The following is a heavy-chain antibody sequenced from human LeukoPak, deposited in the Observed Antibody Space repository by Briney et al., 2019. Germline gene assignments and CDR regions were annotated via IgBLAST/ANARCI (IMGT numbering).Heavy chain of an antibody. Sequence: ASVKVSCKASGYTFTSYGISWVRQAPGQGLEWMGWISAYNGNTNYAQKLQGRVTMTTDTSTRTAYMELRSLRSDDTAVYYCARDAGDYSSGAAFDIWGQGTMVTVSS. J-gene: IGHJ3*02. CDR1: GYTFTSYG. V-gene: IGHV1-18*01. CDR2: ISAYNGNT. CDR3: ARDAGDYSSGAAFDI. D-gene: IGHD4-17*01.